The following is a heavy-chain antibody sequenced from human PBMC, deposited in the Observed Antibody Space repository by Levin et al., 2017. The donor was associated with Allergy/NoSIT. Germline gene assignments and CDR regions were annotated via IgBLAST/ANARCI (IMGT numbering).Heavy chain of an antibody. CDR2: VFYSGST. CDR1: GGSISSYY. V-gene: IGHV4-59*08. CDR3: AGLYGSGSFDY. J-gene: IGHJ4*02. D-gene: IGHD3-10*01. Sequence: SETLSLTCTVSGGSISSYYWSWIRQPPGKGLEWIAYVFYSGSTNYNPSLKSRVTTSVDTSKSQFSLRLSSVTAADTAVYYCAGLYGSGSFDYWGQGTLVTVSS.